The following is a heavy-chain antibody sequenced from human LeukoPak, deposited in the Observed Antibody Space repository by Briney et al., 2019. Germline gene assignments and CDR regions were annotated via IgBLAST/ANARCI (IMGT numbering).Heavy chain of an antibody. CDR3: ASYSGIYSAFEI. V-gene: IGHV4-39*02. D-gene: IGHD1-26*01. J-gene: IGHJ3*02. CDR1: GDSITNSNYY. Sequence: SVTLSLTCTASGDSITNSNYYWGWVRQSPGSGLEWLGNIFYNGGPYYNPSFKSRVAISVDTSKNHFSLTLNAVTAADTAVYYCASYSGIYSAFEIWSQGTLVTVSS. CDR2: IFYNGGP.